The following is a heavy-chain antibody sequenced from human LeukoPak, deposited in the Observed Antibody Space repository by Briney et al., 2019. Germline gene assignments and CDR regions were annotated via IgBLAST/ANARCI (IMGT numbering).Heavy chain of an antibody. J-gene: IGHJ6*03. V-gene: IGHV4-59*01. CDR1: GGSISSYY. CDR3: ARAAASGLYYYYYYMDV. Sequence: PSETLSLTCTVSGGSISSYYWSWIRQPPGKGLEWIGYIYYSGSTNYNPSLKSRVTRSVDTSKNQFSLKLSSVTAADTAVYYCARAAASGLYYYYYYMDVWGKGTTVTVSS. CDR2: IYYSGST.